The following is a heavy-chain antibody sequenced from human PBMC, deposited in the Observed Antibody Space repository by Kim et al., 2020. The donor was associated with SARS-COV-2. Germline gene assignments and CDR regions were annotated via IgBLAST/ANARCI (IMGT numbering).Heavy chain of an antibody. CDR1: GFTFSSYS. V-gene: IGHV3-48*02. CDR3: ARASHDYVWGSYGYYFDY. D-gene: IGHD3-16*01. CDR2: ISSSSSTI. Sequence: GGSLRLSCAASGFTFSSYSMNWVRQAPGKGLEWVSYISSSSSTIYYADSVKGRFTISRDNAKNSLYLQMNSLRDEDTAVYYCARASHDYVWGSYGYYFDYWGQGTLVTVSS. J-gene: IGHJ4*02.